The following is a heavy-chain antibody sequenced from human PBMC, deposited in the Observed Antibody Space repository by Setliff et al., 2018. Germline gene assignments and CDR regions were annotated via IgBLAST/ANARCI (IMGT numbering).Heavy chain of an antibody. J-gene: IGHJ6*03. V-gene: IGHV4-4*08. CDR3: ARLGTTIPTSGTWTYYYYYYMDV. Sequence: SDTLSLTCTVSGGSISSDYWSWIRQPPGKGLEWIGYIYTSGSTNYNPSLKSRVTISVDTSKNQFSLKLSSVTAADTAVYYCARLGTTIPTSGTWTYYYYYYMDVWGKGTTVTVSS. CDR2: IYTSGST. CDR1: GGSISSDY. D-gene: IGHD2-21*01.